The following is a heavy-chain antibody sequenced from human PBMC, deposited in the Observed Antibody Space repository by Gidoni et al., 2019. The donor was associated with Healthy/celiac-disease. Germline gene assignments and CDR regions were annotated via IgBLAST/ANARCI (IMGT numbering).Heavy chain of an antibody. CDR1: GFTFSSYA. CDR2: ISGSGGST. D-gene: IGHD3-22*01. V-gene: IGHV3-23*01. J-gene: IGHJ4*02. CDR3: AKDPGYYYDSSGYYFDY. Sequence: EVQLLASGGGLVQPGGSLRLSCAASGFTFSSYAMSWVRQAPGKGLEWVSAISGSGGSTYYADSVKGRFTISRDNSKNTLYLQMNSLRAEDTAVYYCAKDPGYYYDSSGYYFDYWGQGTLVTVSS.